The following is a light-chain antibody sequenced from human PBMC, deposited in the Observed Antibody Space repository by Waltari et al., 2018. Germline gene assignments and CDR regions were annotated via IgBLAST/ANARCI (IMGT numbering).Light chain of an antibody. Sequence: QSALTQPASVSGSPGQSITTPCTGTRSDVGSYNLVPWYQQHPGKAPKLIIYEVSKRPSGVSNRFSGSKSGNTASLTISGLQAEDEADYYCCSYAGSSTLLFGTGTKVTVL. CDR3: CSYAGSSTLL. J-gene: IGLJ1*01. CDR1: RSDVGSYNL. V-gene: IGLV2-23*01. CDR2: EVS.